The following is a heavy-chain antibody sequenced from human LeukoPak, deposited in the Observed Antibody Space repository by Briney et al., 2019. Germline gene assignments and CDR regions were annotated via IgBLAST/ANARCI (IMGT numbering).Heavy chain of an antibody. D-gene: IGHD2-15*01. Sequence: SETLSLTCTVYGGSISLYYWSWIRQPAGKGLEWIGRIYTSGSTNYNPSLKSRVTMSVDTSKNQFSLKLSSVTAADTAVYYCAGFIGYCSGGSCLGAFDIWGQGTMVTVSS. CDR3: AGFIGYCSGGSCLGAFDI. V-gene: IGHV4-4*07. J-gene: IGHJ3*02. CDR2: IYTSGST. CDR1: GGSISLYY.